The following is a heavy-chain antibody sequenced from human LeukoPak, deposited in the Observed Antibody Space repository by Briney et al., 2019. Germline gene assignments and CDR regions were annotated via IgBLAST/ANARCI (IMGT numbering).Heavy chain of an antibody. D-gene: IGHD3-22*01. J-gene: IGHJ4*02. V-gene: IGHV3-30-3*01. CDR3: ARGNYDSSGYYYSAFDY. Sequence: SGGSLRLSCAASGFTFSSYAMHWVRQAPGKGLEWVAVISYDGSNKYYADSVKGRFTISRDNSKNTLYLQMNSLRAEDTALYYCARGNYDSSGYYYSAFDYWGQGTLVTVSS. CDR2: ISYDGSNK. CDR1: GFTFSSYA.